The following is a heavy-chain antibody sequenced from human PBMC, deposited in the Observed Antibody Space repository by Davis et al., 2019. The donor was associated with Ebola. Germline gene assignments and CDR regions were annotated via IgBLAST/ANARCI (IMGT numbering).Heavy chain of an antibody. J-gene: IGHJ5*02. CDR1: GGSISSYY. CDR2: IYYSGST. V-gene: IGHV4-59*08. Sequence: MPSETLSLTCTVSGGSISSYYWSWIRQPPGKGLEWIGYIYYSGSTNYNPSLKSRVTISVDTSKNQFSLKLSSVTAAAAAVYYCARHDFGRTGGLWGSYPPSPFDAWGQGTLVIVSS. D-gene: IGHD3-16*02. CDR3: ARHDFGRTGGLWGSYPPSPFDA.